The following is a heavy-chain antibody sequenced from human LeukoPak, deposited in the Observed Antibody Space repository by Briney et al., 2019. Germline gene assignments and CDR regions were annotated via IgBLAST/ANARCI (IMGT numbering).Heavy chain of an antibody. V-gene: IGHV4-39*07. J-gene: IGHJ4*02. Sequence: NPSETLSLTCTVSGGSISSSSYYWGWIRQPPGKGLEWIGSIYYSGSTYYNPSLKSRVTISVDTSKNQFSLKLSSVTAADTAVYYCASGYYGSGSYPYWGQGTLVTVSS. CDR1: GGSISSSSYY. D-gene: IGHD3-10*01. CDR3: ASGYYGSGSYPY. CDR2: IYYSGST.